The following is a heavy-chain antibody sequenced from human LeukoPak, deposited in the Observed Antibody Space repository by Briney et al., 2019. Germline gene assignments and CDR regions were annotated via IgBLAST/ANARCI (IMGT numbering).Heavy chain of an antibody. V-gene: IGHV4-4*07. J-gene: IGHJ6*03. D-gene: IGHD6-25*01. CDR3: ARDKPPALHAYYYMDV. Sequence: SETLSLTCNVSGGSISSYYWSWIRQPAGKGPEWIGRIYTSGSTNYNPSLKSRVTMSVDTSKNQFSLKLSSVTAADTAVYYCARDKPPALHAYYYMDVWGKGTTVTVSS. CDR2: IYTSGST. CDR1: GGSISSYY.